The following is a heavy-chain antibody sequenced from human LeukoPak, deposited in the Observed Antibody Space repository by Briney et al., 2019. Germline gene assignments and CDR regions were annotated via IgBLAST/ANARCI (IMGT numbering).Heavy chain of an antibody. V-gene: IGHV1-69*13. CDR1: GGTFISYA. J-gene: IGHJ6*03. Sequence: GASVKVSCKASGGTFISYAISWVRQAPGQGLEWMGGIIPTFGTANYAQKFQGRVTITGDDSTSTASMELSSLRSEDTAVYYCARAQSYGSYTRRLYYYYYMDVWGKGATVTISS. CDR2: IIPTFGTA. CDR3: ARAQSYGSYTRRLYYYYYMDV. D-gene: IGHD3-10*01.